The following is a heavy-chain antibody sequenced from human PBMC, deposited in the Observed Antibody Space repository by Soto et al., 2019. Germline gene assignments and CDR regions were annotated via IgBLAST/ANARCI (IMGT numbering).Heavy chain of an antibody. CDR2: IYYSGST. D-gene: IGHD2-2*01. Sequence: PXETLSLTCTVSGGSISSGGYYWSWIRQHPGKGLEWIGYIYYSGSTYYNPSLKSRVTISVDTSKNQFSLKLSSVTAADTAVYYCASAPEVCSSTSCRYYYYGMDVWGQGTTVTVSS. V-gene: IGHV4-31*03. CDR1: GGSISSGGYY. CDR3: ASAPEVCSSTSCRYYYYGMDV. J-gene: IGHJ6*02.